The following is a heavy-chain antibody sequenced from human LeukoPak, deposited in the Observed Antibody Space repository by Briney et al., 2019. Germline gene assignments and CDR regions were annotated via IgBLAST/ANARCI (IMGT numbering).Heavy chain of an antibody. CDR3: ARDSQYYDFWSGYSFWFDP. J-gene: IGHJ5*02. CDR2: IYTSGST. CDR1: GGSISSYY. V-gene: IGHV4-4*07. Sequence: PSETLSLTCTVSGGSISSYYWCWIRQPAGKGLEWIGRIYTSGSTNYNPSPKSRVTMSVDTSKNQFSLKLSSVTAADTAVYYCARDSQYYDFWSGYSFWFDPWGQGTLVTVSS. D-gene: IGHD3-3*01.